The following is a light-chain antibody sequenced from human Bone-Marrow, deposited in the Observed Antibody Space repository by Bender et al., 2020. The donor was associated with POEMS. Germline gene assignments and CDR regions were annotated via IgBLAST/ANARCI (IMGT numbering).Light chain of an antibody. CDR2: EDD. Sequence: NFMLTQPHSVSESPGKTVTISCTRSSGSIVTNYVQWYQQRPGSAPSIVIYEDDQRPSGVPDRFSGSIDSSSNSASLTISGLKSEDEAVYYCRSYDIGTVVFGGGTQLTVL. CDR1: SGSIVTNY. J-gene: IGLJ2*01. CDR3: RSYDIGTVV. V-gene: IGLV6-57*04.